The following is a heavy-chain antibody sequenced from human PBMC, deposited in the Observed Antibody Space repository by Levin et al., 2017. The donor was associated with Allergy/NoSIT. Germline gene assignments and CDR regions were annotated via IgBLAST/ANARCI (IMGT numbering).Heavy chain of an antibody. CDR2: MNPNSGNT. V-gene: IGHV1-8*01. CDR1: GYTFTSYD. J-gene: IGHJ6*02. Sequence: ASVKVSCKASGYTFTSYDINWVRQATGQGLEWMGWMNPNSGNTGYAQKFQGRVTMTRNTSISTAYMELSSLRSEDTAVYYCARGRSWNDAYYYYGMDGWGQGTTVTVSS. D-gene: IGHD1-1*01. CDR3: ARGRSWNDAYYYYGMDG.